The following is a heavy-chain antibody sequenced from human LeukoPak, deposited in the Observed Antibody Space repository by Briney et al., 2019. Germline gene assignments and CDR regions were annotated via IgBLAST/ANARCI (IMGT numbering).Heavy chain of an antibody. J-gene: IGHJ5*02. CDR1: GGSFSGYY. D-gene: IGHD2-15*01. V-gene: IGHV4-34*01. CDR2: INHSGST. CDR3: AREIVVVAATGSYNWFDP. Sequence: SETLSLTCAVYGGSFSGYYWSWIRQPPGKGLEWIGEINHSGSTNYNPSLKSRVTISVDTSKNQFSLKLSSVTAADTAVYYCAREIVVVAATGSYNWFDPWGQGTLVTVSS.